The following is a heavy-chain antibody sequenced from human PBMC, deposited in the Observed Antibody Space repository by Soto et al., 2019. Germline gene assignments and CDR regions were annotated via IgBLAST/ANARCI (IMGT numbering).Heavy chain of an antibody. V-gene: IGHV4-59*01. D-gene: IGHD3-22*01. J-gene: IGHJ3*02. CDR1: GGSISSYY. CDR3: ARDLGGGKYYYDSSGYRTLNI. Sequence: SETLSLTCPVSGGSISSYYWSWIRQPPGKGLEWIGYIYYSGSTNYNPSLKSRVTISVDTSKNQFSLKLSSVTAADTAVYYCARDLGGGKYYYDSSGYRTLNIWGQGTMVTVSS. CDR2: IYYSGST.